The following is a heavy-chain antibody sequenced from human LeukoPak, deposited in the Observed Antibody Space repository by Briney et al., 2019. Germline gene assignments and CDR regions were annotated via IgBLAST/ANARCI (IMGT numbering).Heavy chain of an antibody. CDR2: IYHSGNT. D-gene: IGHD2-15*01. Sequence: SETLSLTCTVSGYSISSGYYWGWIRQPPGKGLEWIRIIYHSGNTYYNPSLRSRLTISVDTSKNQFSLRLSSVTAADTAVYYCVRYCSGTGCYSHWFDPWGQGTLVTVSS. CDR1: GYSISSGYY. CDR3: VRYCSGTGCYSHWFDP. J-gene: IGHJ5*02. V-gene: IGHV4-38-2*02.